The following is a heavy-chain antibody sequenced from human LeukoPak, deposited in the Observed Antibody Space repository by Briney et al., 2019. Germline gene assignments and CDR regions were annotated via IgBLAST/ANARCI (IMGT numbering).Heavy chain of an antibody. Sequence: KPSETLSLTCTVSGGSISSYYWSWIRQPPGKGLEWIGYIYYSGSTNYNPSLKSRVTISVDTSKNQFSLKLSSVTAADTAVYYCAREDYGDYYFDYWGQGTLVTVSS. V-gene: IGHV4-59*12. D-gene: IGHD4-17*01. CDR2: IYYSGST. CDR3: AREDYGDYYFDY. J-gene: IGHJ4*02. CDR1: GGSISSYY.